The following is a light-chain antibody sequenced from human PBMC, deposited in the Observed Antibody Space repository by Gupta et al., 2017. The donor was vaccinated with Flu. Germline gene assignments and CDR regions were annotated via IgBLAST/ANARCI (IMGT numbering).Light chain of an antibody. CDR2: GAS. CDR3: QQYNNWPLT. J-gene: IGKJ4*01. V-gene: IGKV3-15*01. CDR1: QSVSSN. Sequence: GERATLSCRARQSVSSNLAWYQQKPGQAPRLLIYGASTRATGIPARFSGSGSGTEFTLTISSLQSEDFAVYYCQQYNNWPLTFGGGTKVEIE.